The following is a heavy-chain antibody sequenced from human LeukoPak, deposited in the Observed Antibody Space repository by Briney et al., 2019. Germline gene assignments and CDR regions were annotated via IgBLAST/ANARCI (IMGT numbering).Heavy chain of an antibody. CDR1: GFTFDDYA. J-gene: IGHJ4*02. CDR2: ISWNSGSI. V-gene: IGHV3-9*03. Sequence: QSGGSLRLSCAASGFTFDDYAMHWVRQAPGKGLEWVSGISWNSGSIGYADSVKGRFTISRDNAKNSLYLQMNSLRAEDMALYYCAKDSDYQLRREGYFDYWGQGTLVTVSS. CDR3: AKDSDYQLRREGYFDY. D-gene: IGHD2-2*01.